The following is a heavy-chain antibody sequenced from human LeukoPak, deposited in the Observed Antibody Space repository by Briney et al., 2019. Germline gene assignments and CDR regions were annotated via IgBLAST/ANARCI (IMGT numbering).Heavy chain of an antibody. D-gene: IGHD5-12*01. CDR2: ISGSSAKT. Sequence: SGGSLRLSCAASGFTFSNYAMSWVRQAPGKGLEWVSTISGSSAKTYYTDSVEGRFTISRDHSENTLYLQMNSLRAEDTAVYHCAKHGRGNNSRDYFDYWGQGTLATVSS. CDR1: GFTFSNYA. V-gene: IGHV3-23*01. J-gene: IGHJ4*02. CDR3: AKHGRGNNSRDYFDY.